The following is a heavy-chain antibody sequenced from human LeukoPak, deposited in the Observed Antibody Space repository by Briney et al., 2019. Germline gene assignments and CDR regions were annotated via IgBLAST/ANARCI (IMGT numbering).Heavy chain of an antibody. D-gene: IGHD5-24*01. Sequence: SQTQSLTCTVSGDSISSGSYYWSWIRQPAGKGLEWIGRIYTSGSTDYNPSLKSRVTISVDTSKNQFSLKLSSVTAADTAVYYCAKDRGDGYNSGYFVYWGQGTLVTVSS. CDR3: AKDRGDGYNSGYFVY. J-gene: IGHJ4*02. CDR1: GDSISSGSYY. CDR2: IYTSGST. V-gene: IGHV4-61*02.